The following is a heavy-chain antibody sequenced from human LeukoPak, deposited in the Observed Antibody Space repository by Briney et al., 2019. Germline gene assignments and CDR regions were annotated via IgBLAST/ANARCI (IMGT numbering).Heavy chain of an antibody. D-gene: IGHD2-21*01. V-gene: IGHV3-23*01. Sequence: PGGSLRLSCAASGFTFSSYAMSWVRQAPGKGLEWVSVITASGEGIYYADSMKGRFTISRDNSKGTLFLQMDSLRAEDAAVYFCAKGYSAALDYWGQGTLVTVSS. CDR2: ITASGEGI. CDR1: GFTFSSYA. J-gene: IGHJ4*02. CDR3: AKGYSAALDY.